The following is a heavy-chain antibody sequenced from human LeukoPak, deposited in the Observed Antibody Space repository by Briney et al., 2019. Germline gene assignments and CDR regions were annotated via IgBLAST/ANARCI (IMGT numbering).Heavy chain of an antibody. CDR1: GFTFEDYA. CDR2: ISWNSGTI. CDR3: AKVSYSSLGYFGY. D-gene: IGHD2-15*01. Sequence: PGGSLRLSCAASGFTFEDYAMHWVRQAPGKGLEWVSGISWNSGTISYADSVKGRFTISRDNAKNSLYLQMNSLRAEDTALYYCAKVSYSSLGYFGYWGQGTLVTVSS. J-gene: IGHJ4*02. V-gene: IGHV3-9*01.